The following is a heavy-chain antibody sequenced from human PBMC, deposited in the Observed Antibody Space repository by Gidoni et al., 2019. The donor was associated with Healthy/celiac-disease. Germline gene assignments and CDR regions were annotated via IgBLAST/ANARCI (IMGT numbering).Heavy chain of an antibody. D-gene: IGHD2-15*01. V-gene: IGHV2-5*01. J-gene: IGHJ2*01. CDR2: IYWNDDK. CDR1: GFSLSTSGVG. Sequence: QITLKESGPTRVKTTQTLTLTCTFAGFSLSTSGVGVGWIRQPPGKALEWLALIYWNDDKRSSPSLKSRLTITKDTSKHQVVLTMTTMDPVATATYYCAHSPDFSGGNGWYFDLWGRGTLVTVSS. CDR3: AHSPDFSGGNGWYFDL.